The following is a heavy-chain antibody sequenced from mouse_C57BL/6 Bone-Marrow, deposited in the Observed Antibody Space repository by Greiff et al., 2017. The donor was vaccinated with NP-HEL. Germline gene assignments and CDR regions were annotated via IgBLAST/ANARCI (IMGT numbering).Heavy chain of an antibody. CDR1: YFAFIASA. CDR3: ARRDSNYYYAMDY. D-gene: IGHD2-5*01. J-gene: IGHJ4*01. V-gene: IGHV1-49*01. Sequence: LQQSGAELVRPGSSVKLSCKDSYFAFIASAMHWVNQRPGHGLEWIGSFTMYSDATEYSENFKGKATLTANTSSSTAYMEISSLTSEDSAVYYCARRDSNYYYAMDYWGQGTSVTVSS. CDR2: FTMYSDAT.